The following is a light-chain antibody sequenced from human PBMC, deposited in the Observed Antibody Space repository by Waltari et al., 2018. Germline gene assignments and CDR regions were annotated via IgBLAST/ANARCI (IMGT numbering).Light chain of an antibody. Sequence: DIQLTQSPSFLSASVGDRDTITCRASQGISSYLAWYQQKPGKAPKLLIYVASTLQSGVPSRFSGSGSGTEFTLTISSLQPEDFATYYCQQLNNYPLTFGQGTRLEIK. J-gene: IGKJ5*01. CDR2: VAS. CDR3: QQLNNYPLT. CDR1: QGISSY. V-gene: IGKV1-9*01.